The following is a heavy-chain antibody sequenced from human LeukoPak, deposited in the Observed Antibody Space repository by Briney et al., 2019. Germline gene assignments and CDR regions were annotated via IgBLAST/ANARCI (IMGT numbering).Heavy chain of an antibody. D-gene: IGHD4-17*01. CDR1: GYTFTGYY. CDR2: ISAYNGNT. CDR3: ARDDYGDPYYFDY. J-gene: IGHJ4*02. Sequence: GASVKVSCKASGYTFTGYYMHWVRQAPGQGLEWMGWISAYNGNTNYAQKLQGRVTMTTDTSTSTAYMELRSLRSDDTAVYYCARDDYGDPYYFDYWGQGTLVTVSS. V-gene: IGHV1-18*04.